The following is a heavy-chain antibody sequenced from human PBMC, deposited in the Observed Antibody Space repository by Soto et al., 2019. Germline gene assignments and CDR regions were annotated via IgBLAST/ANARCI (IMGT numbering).Heavy chain of an antibody. Sequence: GGSLRLSCAASGFTFSSYAMSWVRQAPGKGLEWVSAISGSGGSTYYADSVKGRFTISRDNSKNTLYLQMNSLRAEDTAVYYCAKGVRYFDLPPTHYYYYYMDVWGKGTTVTVSS. CDR2: ISGSGGST. D-gene: IGHD3-9*01. CDR1: GFTFSSYA. J-gene: IGHJ6*03. V-gene: IGHV3-23*01. CDR3: AKGVRYFDLPPTHYYYYYMDV.